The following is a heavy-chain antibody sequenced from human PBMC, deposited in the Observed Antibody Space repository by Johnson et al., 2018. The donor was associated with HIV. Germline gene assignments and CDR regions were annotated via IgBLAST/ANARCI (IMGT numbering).Heavy chain of an antibody. CDR3: TTAIVIDAFDI. Sequence: MQLVESGGGLVKPGGSLRLSCAASGFTFSNVWMTWVRQAPGKGLEWVGRITRKIEGETTDYAAPVKGRFTISRDDSKNTLYLQMNSLTTEDTAVYYCTTAIVIDAFDIWGQGTMVTVSS. D-gene: IGHD3-16*02. V-gene: IGHV3-15*01. J-gene: IGHJ3*02. CDR1: GFTFSNVW. CDR2: ITRKIEGETT.